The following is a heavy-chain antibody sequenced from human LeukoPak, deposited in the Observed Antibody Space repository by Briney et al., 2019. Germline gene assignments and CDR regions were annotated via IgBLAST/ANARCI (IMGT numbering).Heavy chain of an antibody. CDR2: ISGSGGST. CDR3: AKHHERGRYAGFDF. D-gene: IGHD2-2*01. J-gene: IGHJ3*01. V-gene: IGHV3-23*01. Sequence: GGSLRLSCAASGFTFSGYVISWVRQAPGKGPQWVADISGSGGSTYYADSVKGRFSVSRDNSKNMVYLQLNSLRVEATAVYYCAKHHERGRYAGFDFWAEGALVAVSS. CDR1: GFTFSGYV.